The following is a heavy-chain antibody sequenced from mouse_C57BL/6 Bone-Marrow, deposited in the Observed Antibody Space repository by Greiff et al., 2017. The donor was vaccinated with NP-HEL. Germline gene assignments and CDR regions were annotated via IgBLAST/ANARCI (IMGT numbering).Heavy chain of an antibody. CDR2: IDPESGGT. V-gene: IGHV14-4*01. CDR3: TKRGDYDGWAFAY. Sequence: ASFPLSCPASGFTITDYYMHWVKPRPGRGLEWIGWIDPESGGTEYAAKFQGKATMTADTSSNTAYLQLSSLTSEDTAVYYCTKRGDYDGWAFAYWGQGTLVTVSA. D-gene: IGHD2-4*01. CDR1: GFTITDYY. J-gene: IGHJ3*01.